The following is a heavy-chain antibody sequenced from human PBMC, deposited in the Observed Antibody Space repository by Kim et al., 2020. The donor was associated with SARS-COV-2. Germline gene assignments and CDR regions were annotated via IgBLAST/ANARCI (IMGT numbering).Heavy chain of an antibody. CDR3: AKDLRSSQRRAFDS. D-gene: IGHD6-6*01. Sequence: GGSLRLSCAASGFTFSNYGMHWVRQAPGKGLEWVAAISYDGDDKYYVDSVKGRFTISRDNAKNTLYLQMNSLRAEDTAVYYCAKDLRSSQRRAFDSWGQGTLVTVSS. J-gene: IGHJ4*02. V-gene: IGHV3-30*18. CDR2: ISYDGDDK. CDR1: GFTFSNYG.